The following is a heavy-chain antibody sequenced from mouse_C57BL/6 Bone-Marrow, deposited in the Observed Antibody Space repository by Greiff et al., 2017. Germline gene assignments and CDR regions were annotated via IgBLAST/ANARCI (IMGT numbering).Heavy chain of an antibody. D-gene: IGHD1-1*01. Sequence: QVQLQQSGAELVRPGTSVKVSCTASGYAFTNSLIEWVKQRPGQVLEWIGVINPGGGGTNFNEKFKGKATLTADKSSSTAYMQLSSLTSEDSAVYFCARWDYGSPGVWGTGTTVTVSS. J-gene: IGHJ1*03. CDR1: GYAFTNSL. CDR2: INPGGGGT. V-gene: IGHV1-54*01. CDR3: ARWDYGSPGV.